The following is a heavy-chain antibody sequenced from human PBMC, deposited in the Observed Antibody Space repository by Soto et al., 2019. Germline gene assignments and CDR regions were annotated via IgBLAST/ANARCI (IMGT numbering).Heavy chain of an antibody. D-gene: IGHD6-19*01. CDR3: ARDHSGWYWAVDY. Sequence: PGGSLRLSCAASGFTFSNYWMSWVRQAPGKGLEWVANIKQDGSEKYYVDSVKGRFTISRDNAKNSLYLQMNSLRAEDTAVYYCARDHSGWYWAVDYWGQGTLVTVSS. CDR2: IKQDGSEK. V-gene: IGHV3-7*01. J-gene: IGHJ4*02. CDR1: GFTFSNYW.